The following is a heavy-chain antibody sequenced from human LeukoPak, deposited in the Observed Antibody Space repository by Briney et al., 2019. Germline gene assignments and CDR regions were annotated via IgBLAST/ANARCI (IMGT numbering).Heavy chain of an antibody. D-gene: IGHD5-12*01. CDR3: AKGYSGYDSDFDY. CDR1: GFTFSSYA. J-gene: IGHJ4*02. V-gene: IGHV3-23*01. Sequence: AGSLTLSCAASGFTFSSYAMSWIRQAPGKGLEWVSAISGSGIGTYYADSVKGRFTIPRDNSKTTLYLQMNSLRAEDTAVYYCAKGYSGYDSDFDYWGQGTLVTVSS. CDR2: ISGSGIGT.